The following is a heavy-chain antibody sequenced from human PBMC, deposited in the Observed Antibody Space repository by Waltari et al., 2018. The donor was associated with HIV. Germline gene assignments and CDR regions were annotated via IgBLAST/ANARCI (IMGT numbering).Heavy chain of an antibody. CDR1: VLTGSRHS. Sequence: EVQLVESGGGLVQPGGSLRLSCAASVLTGSRHSLHRVRRAPGQGLEWVSVIYSGGNTYYADAVKGRFTISRDNSKNTLYLQMNSLRAEDTAVYYCARGISMIVVVNQNQWGAFDIWGQGTMVTVSS. CDR2: IYSGGNT. J-gene: IGHJ3*02. V-gene: IGHV3-66*01. CDR3: ARGISMIVVVNQNQWGAFDI. D-gene: IGHD3-22*01.